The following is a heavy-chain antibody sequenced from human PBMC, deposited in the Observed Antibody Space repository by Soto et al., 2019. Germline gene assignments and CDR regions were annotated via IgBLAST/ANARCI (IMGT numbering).Heavy chain of an antibody. D-gene: IGHD3-22*01. CDR1: GFTFSNAW. J-gene: IGHJ4*02. CDR3: TSTIYYYDSSGYFELDY. V-gene: IGHV3-15*07. CDR2: IKSKTDGGTT. Sequence: GGSLRLSCAASGFTFSNAWMNWVRQAPGKGLEWVGRIKSKTDGGTTDYAAPVKGRFTISRDDSKNTLYLQMNSLKTEDTAVYYCTSTIYYYDSSGYFELDYWGQGTLVTVSS.